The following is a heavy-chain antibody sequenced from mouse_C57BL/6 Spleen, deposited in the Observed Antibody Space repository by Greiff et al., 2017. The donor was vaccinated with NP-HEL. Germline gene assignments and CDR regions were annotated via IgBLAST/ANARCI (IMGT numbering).Heavy chain of an antibody. CDR1: GYTFTSYW. J-gene: IGHJ2*01. V-gene: IGHV1-64*01. CDR2: IHPNSGST. D-gene: IGHD1-1*01. Sequence: QVHVKQPGAELVKPGASVKLSCKASGYTFTSYWMHWVKQRPGQGLEWIGMIHPNSGSTNYNEKFKSKATLTVDKSSSTAYMQLSSLTSEDSAVYYCARSLITTVVADYWGQGTTLTVSS. CDR3: ARSLITTVVADY.